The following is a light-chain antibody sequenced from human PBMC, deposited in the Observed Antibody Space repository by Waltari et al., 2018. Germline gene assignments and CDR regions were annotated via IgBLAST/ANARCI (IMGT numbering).Light chain of an antibody. CDR3: QQSFRTPLT. J-gene: IGKJ4*01. V-gene: IGKV1-39*01. CDR2: ETS. Sequence: DIQMTQSPSSLSASVGDRVTITCRPSQSISYYLNWYQQKPGKAPNRLIYETSNLQSGVPSRFSGSGSGTDFSLTISNLQPEDFVTYYCQQSFRTPLTFGGGTKVEIK. CDR1: QSISYY.